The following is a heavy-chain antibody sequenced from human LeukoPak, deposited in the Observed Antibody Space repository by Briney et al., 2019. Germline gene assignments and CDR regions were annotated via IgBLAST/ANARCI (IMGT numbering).Heavy chain of an antibody. J-gene: IGHJ4*02. Sequence: GGSLRLSCAASGFTFSSYSMNWVRQAPGKGLEWVSSISSSSSYIYYADSVKGRFTISRENAKNSLYLQVNSLRAEDTAVYYCAREYGEGYYDYWGQGTLVTVSS. CDR2: ISSSSSYI. CDR3: AREYGEGYYDY. D-gene: IGHD3-22*01. CDR1: GFTFSSYS. V-gene: IGHV3-21*01.